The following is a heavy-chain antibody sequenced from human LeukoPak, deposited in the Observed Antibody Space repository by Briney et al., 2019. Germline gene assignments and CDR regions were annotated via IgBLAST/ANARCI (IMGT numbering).Heavy chain of an antibody. CDR2: IYYSGST. D-gene: IGHD6-25*01. V-gene: IGHV4-59*08. J-gene: IGHJ4*02. CDR1: GGSISSYY. Sequence: PSETLSLTCTVSGGSISSYYWSWIRQPPGKGLEWIGYIYYSGSTNYNPSLKSRVTISVDTSKNQFSLKLSSVTAADTAVYYCARAYSSAAGDYWGQGTPVTVSS. CDR3: ARAYSSAAGDY.